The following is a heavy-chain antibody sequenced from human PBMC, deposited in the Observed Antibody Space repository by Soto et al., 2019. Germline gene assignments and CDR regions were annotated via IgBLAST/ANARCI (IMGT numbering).Heavy chain of an antibody. V-gene: IGHV1-58*01. CDR3: TREGGGSYPLGYYGMDV. J-gene: IGHJ6*02. D-gene: IGHD1-26*01. CDR2: IVVGSGNT. Sequence: SVKVSCKASGFTFTSSAVQWVRQARGQRLEWIGWIVVGSGNTNYAQKFQERVTITRDMSTSTAYMELSSLRSEDTAVYFCTREGGGSYPLGYYGMDVWGQGTTVTVSS. CDR1: GFTFTSSA.